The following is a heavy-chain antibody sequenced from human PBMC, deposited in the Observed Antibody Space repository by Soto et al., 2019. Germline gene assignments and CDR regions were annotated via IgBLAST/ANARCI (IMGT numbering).Heavy chain of an antibody. CDR1: GYSFTNFW. CDR2: IFPGDSET. Sequence: EVQLVQSGAVMKKPGESLKISCKVSGYSFTNFWIGWVRQMPGQGLEWMGIIFPGDSETRYSPSFEGQVTISVDKSIATAYLQWSSLKASDSAMYYCARSYSSAWFGAEFDYWGQGTLVTVSS. V-gene: IGHV5-51*01. J-gene: IGHJ4*02. D-gene: IGHD6-19*01. CDR3: ARSYSSAWFGAEFDY.